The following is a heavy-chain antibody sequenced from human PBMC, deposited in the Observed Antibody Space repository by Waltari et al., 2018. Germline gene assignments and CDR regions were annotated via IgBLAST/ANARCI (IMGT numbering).Heavy chain of an antibody. Sequence: QVQLVQSGAEVKKPGSSVKVSCKASGGTFSSYAISWVRQAPGQGLEWMGRIIPIFGTANYAQKFQGRVTITADKSTSTAYMELSSLRSEDTAVYYCARDCSGGSCYPPTYGMDVWGQGTTVIVSS. CDR3: ARDCSGGSCYPPTYGMDV. CDR2: IIPIFGTA. CDR1: GGTFSSYA. V-gene: IGHV1-69*08. J-gene: IGHJ6*02. D-gene: IGHD2-15*01.